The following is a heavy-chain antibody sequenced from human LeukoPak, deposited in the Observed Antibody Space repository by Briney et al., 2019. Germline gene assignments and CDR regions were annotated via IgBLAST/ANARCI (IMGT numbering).Heavy chain of an antibody. CDR1: GFTFSSYA. CDR3: ARVSKGSSWYSIDY. Sequence: GGSLRLSCAASGFTFSSYAMHWVRQAPGKGLEWVAVISYDGSNKYYADSVKGRFTISRDNSKNTLYLQMNSLRSDDTAVYYCARVSKGSSWYSIDYWGQGTLVTVSS. D-gene: IGHD6-13*01. J-gene: IGHJ4*02. V-gene: IGHV3-30*04. CDR2: ISYDGSNK.